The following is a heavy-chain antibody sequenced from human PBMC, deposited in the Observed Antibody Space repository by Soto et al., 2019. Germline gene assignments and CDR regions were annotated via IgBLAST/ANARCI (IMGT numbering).Heavy chain of an antibody. J-gene: IGHJ4*02. CDR1: GGSISSYY. V-gene: IGHV4-59*08. CDR2: IYYSGSA. Sequence: SETLSLTCTVSGGSISSYYWSWIRQPPGKGLEWIGYIYYSGSANYNPSLKSRVTISVDTSKNQFSLKLSSVTAADTAVYYCGKDADYWGQGTLVTVSS. CDR3: GKDADY.